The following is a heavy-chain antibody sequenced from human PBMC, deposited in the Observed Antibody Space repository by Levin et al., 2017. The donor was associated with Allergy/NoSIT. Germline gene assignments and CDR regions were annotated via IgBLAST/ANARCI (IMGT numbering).Heavy chain of an antibody. J-gene: IGHJ4*02. CDR3: ARDLEHYYGSGSPHANGY. Sequence: GESLKISCKASGYTFTSYAMNWVRQAPGQGLEWMGWINTNTGNPTYAQGFTGRFVFSLDTSVSTAYLQISSLKAEDTAVYYCARDLEHYYGSGSPHANGYWGQGTLVTVSS. D-gene: IGHD3-10*01. V-gene: IGHV7-4-1*02. CDR2: INTNTGNP. CDR1: GYTFTSYA.